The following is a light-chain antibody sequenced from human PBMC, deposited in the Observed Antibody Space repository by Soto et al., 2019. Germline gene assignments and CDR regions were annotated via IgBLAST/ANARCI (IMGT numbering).Light chain of an antibody. Sequence: QWTQSPSSLSASLGERGAITCVAIQDIAIYLAWYQQQPGKATKLLISTASTLQSGVPSRFSGSGSGTEFPITISSLQPEDFATYYCQPLNNYPRTVGPGTKVEI. CDR1: QDIAIY. CDR2: TAS. V-gene: IGKV1-9*01. J-gene: IGKJ1*01. CDR3: QPLNNYPRT.